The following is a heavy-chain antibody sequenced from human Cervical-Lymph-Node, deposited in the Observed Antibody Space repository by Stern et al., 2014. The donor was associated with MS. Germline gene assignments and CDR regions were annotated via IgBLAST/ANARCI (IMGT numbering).Heavy chain of an antibody. V-gene: IGHV1-69*01. CDR3: ALGGFGHYFEY. D-gene: IGHD3-10*01. CDR1: GGTFSSSD. CDR2: IIPIIGTA. Sequence: QLVQSAAEAQKPGSSAKVSCRASGGTFSSSDISWVRQAPGQGLEWMGGIIPIIGTANYAQKYQGRVTITADESTSTAYMELSSLRSEDTAIYYCALGGFGHYFEYWGQGTLVTVSS. J-gene: IGHJ4*02.